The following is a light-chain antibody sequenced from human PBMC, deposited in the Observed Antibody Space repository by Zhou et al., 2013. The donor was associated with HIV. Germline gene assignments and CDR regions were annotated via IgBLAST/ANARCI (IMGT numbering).Light chain of an antibody. CDR3: QHYGVSPYT. CDR1: QTIRSSY. CDR2: GAS. J-gene: IGKJ2*01. Sequence: VLTQSPGTLSLSPGERVTLSCRASQTIRSSYLAWYQQKPGQAPKLLIYGASTRANGIPGRFSGSGSGTEFTLTISRLEPEDFAVYYCQHYGVSPYTFGPGTKLEI. V-gene: IGKV3-20*01.